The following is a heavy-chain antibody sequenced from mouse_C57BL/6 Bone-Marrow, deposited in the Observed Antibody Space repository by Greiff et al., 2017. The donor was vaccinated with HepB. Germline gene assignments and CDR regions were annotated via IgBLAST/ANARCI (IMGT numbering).Heavy chain of an antibody. CDR1: GYTFTSYW. Sequence: VQLQQPGAELVKPGASVKMSCKASGYTFTSYWITWVKQRPGQGLEWIGDIYPGSGSTNYNEKFKSKATLTVETSSSTAYMQLSSLTSEDSAVYYCARYGYYWYFDVWGTGTTVTVSS. V-gene: IGHV1-55*01. D-gene: IGHD2-2*01. CDR3: ARYGYYWYFDV. J-gene: IGHJ1*03. CDR2: IYPGSGST.